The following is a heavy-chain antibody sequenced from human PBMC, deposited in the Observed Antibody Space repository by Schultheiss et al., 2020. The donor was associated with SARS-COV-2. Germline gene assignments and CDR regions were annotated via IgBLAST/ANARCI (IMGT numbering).Heavy chain of an antibody. CDR1: GFTFRTYT. J-gene: IGHJ5*01. CDR3: AKDRYCGGGTCQWSCFDS. CDR2: TSGGGGST. D-gene: IGHD2-15*01. Sequence: GGSLRLSCAASGFTFRTYTMSWVRQAPGKGLEWVSATSGGGGSTYYADSVRGRFTISRDNSKNTLYLQMNSLRAEDTAIYYCAKDRYCGGGTCQWSCFDSWGQGTLVTVSS. V-gene: IGHV3-23*01.